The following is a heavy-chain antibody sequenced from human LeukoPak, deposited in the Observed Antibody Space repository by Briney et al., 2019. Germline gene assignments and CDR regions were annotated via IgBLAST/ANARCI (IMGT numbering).Heavy chain of an antibody. CDR1: GFTFSDYA. J-gene: IGHJ3*01. D-gene: IGHD3-10*01. V-gene: IGHV3-33*01. CDR3: ARDRFMVRGVMVGTFDL. Sequence: GGSLRLSCAASGFTFSDYAMHWVRQAPGKGLEWVAVIGFDGSNKYDADSVKGRFTISRDNSKNMMYLQMNSLRAEDTAVYYCARDRFMVRGVMVGTFDLWGQGTMVTVSS. CDR2: IGFDGSNK.